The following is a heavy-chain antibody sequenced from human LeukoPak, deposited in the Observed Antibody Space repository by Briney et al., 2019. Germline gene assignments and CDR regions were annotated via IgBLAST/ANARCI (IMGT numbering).Heavy chain of an antibody. Sequence: ASVKVSCKASGGTFSSYAISWVRQAPGQGLEWMGRIIPILGIANYAQKFQGRVTITADKSTSTAYMELSSLRSEDTAVYYCALDYYYDSSGYYRAARDYWGQGTLVTVSS. CDR2: IIPILGIA. V-gene: IGHV1-69*04. CDR1: GGTFSSYA. CDR3: ALDYYYDSSGYYRAARDY. J-gene: IGHJ4*02. D-gene: IGHD3-22*01.